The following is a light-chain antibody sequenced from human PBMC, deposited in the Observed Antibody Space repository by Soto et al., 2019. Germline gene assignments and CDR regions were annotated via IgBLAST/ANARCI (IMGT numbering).Light chain of an antibody. CDR1: SSDVGGYNY. Sequence: QSALTQPASVSGSPGQSITISCTGTSSDVGGYNYVSWYQQHPGKTPKLMIYEVTKRPSGVPDRFSGSKSGNTASLTVSGLQGEDEADYYCSSYAGSNNLVFGGGTKLTVL. J-gene: IGLJ2*01. V-gene: IGLV2-8*01. CDR2: EVT. CDR3: SSYAGSNNLV.